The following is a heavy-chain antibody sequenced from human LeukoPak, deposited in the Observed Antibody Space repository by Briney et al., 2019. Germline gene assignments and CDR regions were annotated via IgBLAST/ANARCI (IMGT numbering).Heavy chain of an antibody. CDR3: ARGLRGSDYDTLGAFNI. J-gene: IGHJ3*02. CDR1: GDSFSPYT. CDR2: IIPVLDLV. Sequence: SVKVSCKSSGDSFSPYTVSWLRQAPGQGLEWVGKIIPVLDLVDYAQKFQGKVTITADKSTSTAFIEMTSLRSEDTAMFYYARGLRGSDYDTLGAFNIWGQGTMIIVSS. V-gene: IGHV1-69*02. D-gene: IGHD5-12*01.